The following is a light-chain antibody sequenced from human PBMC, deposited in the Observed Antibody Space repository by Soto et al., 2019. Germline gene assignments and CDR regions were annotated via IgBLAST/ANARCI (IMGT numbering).Light chain of an antibody. V-gene: IGKV3-11*01. CDR1: QSVGTY. J-gene: IGKJ4*01. CDR3: QQRSNWLT. Sequence: EIVLTQSPATLSLSPGERATLSCRASQSVGTYLAWYQQKPGQAPSLLIYDASNRATGIPARFSGSGSGTDFTLTISSLEPEDLAVYYCQQRSNWLTFGGGTKVEIK. CDR2: DAS.